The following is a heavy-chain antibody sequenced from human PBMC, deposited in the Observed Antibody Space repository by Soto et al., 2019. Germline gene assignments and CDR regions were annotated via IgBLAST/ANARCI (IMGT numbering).Heavy chain of an antibody. V-gene: IGHV1-69*01. CDR2: IIPIFGTA. CDR3: ARFGGIAAAYPHYYYYGMDV. J-gene: IGHJ6*02. CDR1: GGTFSSYA. D-gene: IGHD6-13*01. Sequence: QVQLVQSGAEVKKPGSSVKVSCKASGGTFSSYAISWVRQAPGQGLEWMGGIIPIFGTANYAQKFQGRVTITEDESTSTAYMELSSLRSEDTAVYYCARFGGIAAAYPHYYYYGMDVWGQGTTVTVSS.